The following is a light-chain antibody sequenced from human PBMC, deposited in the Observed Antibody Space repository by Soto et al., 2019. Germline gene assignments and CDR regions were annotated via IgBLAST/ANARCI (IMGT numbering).Light chain of an antibody. CDR3: QSYDTRLSGSV. V-gene: IGLV1-40*01. J-gene: IGLJ1*01. CDR2: GNS. CDR1: SSNIGAGYD. Sequence: QSVLTQPPSVSGAPGQRVTISCTGRSSNIGAGYDVHWYQQLPGTAPKLLIYGNSNRPSGVPDRFSGSKSGTSASLAITGLQAEDEADYYCQSYDTRLSGSVFGTGTKVTVL.